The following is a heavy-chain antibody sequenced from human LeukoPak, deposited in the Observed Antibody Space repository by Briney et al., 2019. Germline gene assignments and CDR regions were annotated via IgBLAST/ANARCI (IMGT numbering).Heavy chain of an antibody. D-gene: IGHD3-10*01. CDR2: IYTSGST. CDR1: GGSISSYY. J-gene: IGHJ4*02. V-gene: IGHV4-4*07. Sequence: SETLSLTCTVSGGSISSYYWSWIRQPAGKGLEWIGRIYTSGSTNYNPPLKSRVTMSVDTSKNQFSLKLSSVTAADTAVYYCASEGAYYGSGSRFDYWGQGTLVTVSS. CDR3: ASEGAYYGSGSRFDY.